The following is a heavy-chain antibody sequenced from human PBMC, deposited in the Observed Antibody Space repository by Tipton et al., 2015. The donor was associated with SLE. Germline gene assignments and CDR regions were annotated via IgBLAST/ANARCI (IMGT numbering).Heavy chain of an antibody. V-gene: IGHV4-59*12. CDR2: VYPSGGS. D-gene: IGHD3-22*01. Sequence: TLSLTCTVSGGSINAYYWTWIRQPPGKGLEYIGYVYPSGGSDYNPSLSGRVTISPDTSKNQFFLRVSSVTAADTAVYYCARDSSGGYNWFDPWGQGTLVTVSS. J-gene: IGHJ5*02. CDR3: ARDSSGGYNWFDP. CDR1: GGSINAYY.